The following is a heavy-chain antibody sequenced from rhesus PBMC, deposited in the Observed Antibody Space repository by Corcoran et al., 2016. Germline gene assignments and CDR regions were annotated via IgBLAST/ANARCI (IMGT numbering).Heavy chain of an antibody. CDR3: TRGGTSHAPVDY. CDR1: GFTFSSYG. J-gene: IGHJ4*01. CDR2: LSSNINYI. D-gene: IGHD1-44*01. Sequence: EVQLVESGGGLVQPGGSLRLSCAASGFTFSSYGLTRVRQFPGKGLEWVSSLSSNINYIYYSDSVKDRFTISRDNAKNSLSLQMNSLRAEDTAVYYCTRGGTSHAPVDYWGQGVLVTVSS. V-gene: IGHV3S16*01.